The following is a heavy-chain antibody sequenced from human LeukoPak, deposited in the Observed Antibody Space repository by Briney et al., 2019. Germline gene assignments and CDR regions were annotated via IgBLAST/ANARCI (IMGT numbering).Heavy chain of an antibody. CDR3: AATVDIVATIHFDY. V-gene: IGHV1-69*13. J-gene: IGHJ4*02. D-gene: IGHD5-12*01. Sequence: ASVKVSCKASGGTFSSYAISWVRQAPGQGLEWMGGIIPIFGTANYAQKFQGRVTITADEFTSTAYMELSSLRSEDTAVYYCAATVDIVATIHFDYWGQGTLVTVSS. CDR1: GGTFSSYA. CDR2: IIPIFGTA.